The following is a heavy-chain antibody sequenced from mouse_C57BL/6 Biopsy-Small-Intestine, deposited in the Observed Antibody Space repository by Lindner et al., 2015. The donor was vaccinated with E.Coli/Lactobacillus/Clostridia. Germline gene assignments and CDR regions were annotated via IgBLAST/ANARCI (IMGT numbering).Heavy chain of an antibody. V-gene: IGHV1-69*02. CDR3: ARGKFHCSSPTCYNDLDY. J-gene: IGHJ4*01. D-gene: IGHD1-1*01. CDR1: GGTFSSHT. CDR2: LIPMLDIV. Sequence: SVKVSCKASGGTFSSHTINWVRQAPGQGLEWMGRLIPMLDIVNYAQNFQGRATITADKSTSTAYMELSSLRSEDTAVYYCARGKFHCSSPTCYNDLDYWGQGTLVTVSS.